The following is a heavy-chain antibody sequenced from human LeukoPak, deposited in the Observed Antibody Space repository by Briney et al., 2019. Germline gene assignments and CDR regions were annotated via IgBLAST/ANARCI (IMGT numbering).Heavy chain of an antibody. Sequence: ASVKVSCKASGGTFSSYAISWGRQAPGQGLEWMGGIIPIFGTANYAQKFQGRVTITADESTSTAYMELSILRSEDTAVYYCARGGYYDFWSGYPQDAFDIWGQGTMVTVSS. CDR2: IIPIFGTA. CDR1: GGTFSSYA. CDR3: ARGGYYDFWSGYPQDAFDI. D-gene: IGHD3-3*01. V-gene: IGHV1-69*13. J-gene: IGHJ3*02.